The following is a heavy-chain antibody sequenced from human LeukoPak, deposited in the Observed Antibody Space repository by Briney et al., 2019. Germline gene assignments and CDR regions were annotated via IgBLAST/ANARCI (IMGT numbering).Heavy chain of an antibody. D-gene: IGHD3-10*01. CDR2: INHSGST. CDR3: ARGRGVDY. V-gene: IGHV4-34*01. CDR1: GGSFSGYY. Sequence: PSETLSLTCAVYGGSFSGYYWSWIRQPPGKGLEWIGEINHSGSTNYNPSLKSRVTISVDTSKNQFSLKLSSVTAADTAVYYCARGRGVDYWGQGTLVTVSS. J-gene: IGHJ4*02.